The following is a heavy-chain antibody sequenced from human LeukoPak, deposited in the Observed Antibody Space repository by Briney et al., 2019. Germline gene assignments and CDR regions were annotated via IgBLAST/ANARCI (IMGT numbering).Heavy chain of an antibody. CDR3: ARAVGSGSFQTYYYYMDV. Sequence: PSETLSLTCSVSGYSISYSYFWGWIRQPPGKGLEWIGSIHHSGTTYYNPSLKSRVTMSVDTSKNQFSLKLSSVTAADTAVYCARAVGSGSFQTYYYYMDVWGKGTTVTISS. D-gene: IGHD3-10*01. CDR2: IHHSGTT. J-gene: IGHJ6*03. V-gene: IGHV4-38-2*02. CDR1: GYSISYSYF.